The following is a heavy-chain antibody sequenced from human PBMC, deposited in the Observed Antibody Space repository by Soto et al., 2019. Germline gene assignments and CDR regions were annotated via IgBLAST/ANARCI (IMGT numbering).Heavy chain of an antibody. CDR3: VRARPVVLVRGHNAFDL. D-gene: IGHD3-10*01. Sequence: EVQLVESGGGLVKPGGSLRLSCAASGFSFSDYSMNWVRQAPGKGLEWVSSISRESRFIFYADSVRGRFTISRDNDENSLSLQMNSLRDEDTAVYYCVRARPVVLVRGHNAFDLWGQGTMITVSS. V-gene: IGHV3-21*01. CDR1: GFSFSDYS. CDR2: ISRESRFI. J-gene: IGHJ3*01.